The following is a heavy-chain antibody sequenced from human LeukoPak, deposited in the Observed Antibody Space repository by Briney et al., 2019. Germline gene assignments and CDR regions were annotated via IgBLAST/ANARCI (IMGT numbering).Heavy chain of an antibody. Sequence: SETLSLTCTVSGGSISSTNYYWDWIRQPTGKGLEWIGNLYDSGSTHYNPSLKSRVTISVDTSKNQFSLRLTSVTAADTAVYYCARPRHPDAFDIWGQGTMVTVSS. CDR1: GGSISSTNYY. J-gene: IGHJ3*02. CDR2: LYDSGST. V-gene: IGHV4-39*01. CDR3: ARPRHPDAFDI.